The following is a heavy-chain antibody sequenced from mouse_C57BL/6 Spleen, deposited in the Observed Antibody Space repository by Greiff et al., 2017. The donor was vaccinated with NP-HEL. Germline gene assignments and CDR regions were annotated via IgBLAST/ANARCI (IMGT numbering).Heavy chain of an antibody. CDR2: IDPSDSET. J-gene: IGHJ2*01. Sequence: QVQLKQPGAELVRPGSSVKLSCKASGYTFTSYWMHWVKQRPIQGLEWIGNIDPSDSETHYNQKFKDKATLTVDKSSSTAYMQLSSLTSEDSAVYYCARKGYGQSVFDYWGQGTTLTVSS. CDR3: ARKGYGQSVFDY. CDR1: GYTFTSYW. V-gene: IGHV1-52*01. D-gene: IGHD1-1*01.